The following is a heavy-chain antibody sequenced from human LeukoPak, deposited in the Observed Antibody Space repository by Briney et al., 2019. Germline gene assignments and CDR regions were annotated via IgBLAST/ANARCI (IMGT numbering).Heavy chain of an antibody. D-gene: IGHD4-17*01. CDR3: ARRNGDYNYAFDI. J-gene: IGHJ3*02. CDR1: GGSISSSNW. Sequence: SETLSLTCAVSGGSISSSNWWSWVRQPPGKGLEWIGEIYHSGSTNYNPSLKSRVTISVDKSKNQFSLKLSSVTAADTAVYYCARRNGDYNYAFDIRGQGTMVTVSS. CDR2: IYHSGST. V-gene: IGHV4-4*02.